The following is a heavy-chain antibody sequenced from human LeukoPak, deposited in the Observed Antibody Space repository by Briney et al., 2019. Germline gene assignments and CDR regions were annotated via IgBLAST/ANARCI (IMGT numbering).Heavy chain of an antibody. Sequence: GGSLRLSCAASGFTFSSYGMHWVRQAPGKGLEWVAVISYDGSNKYYADSVKGRFTISRDNSKNTLYLQMNSLRAEDTAVYYRAREGGYDSPTYYFDYWGQGTLVTVSS. D-gene: IGHD3-22*01. CDR3: AREGGYDSPTYYFDY. CDR1: GFTFSSYG. V-gene: IGHV3-30*03. J-gene: IGHJ4*02. CDR2: ISYDGSNK.